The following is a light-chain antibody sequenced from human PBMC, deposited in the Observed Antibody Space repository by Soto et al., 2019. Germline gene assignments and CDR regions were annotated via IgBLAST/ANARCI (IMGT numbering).Light chain of an antibody. V-gene: IGKV3-15*01. J-gene: IGKJ1*01. CDR3: QQDNNWPPWT. CDR1: QSIGSN. CDR2: AAS. Sequence: EIVMTQSPATLSVSPGERATLSCRASQSIGSNLAWYQQKPGQAPRLLIYAASIRATDIPARFRGSGSGTEFTLTISGLQSDDVAVYFCQQDNNWPPWTFGHGTKVEIK.